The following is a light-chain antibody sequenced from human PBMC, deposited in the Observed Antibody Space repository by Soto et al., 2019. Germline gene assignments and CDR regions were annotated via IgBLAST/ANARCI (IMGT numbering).Light chain of an antibody. CDR1: QRISGY. CDR2: DAY. V-gene: IGKV3-11*01. J-gene: IGKJ5*01. Sequence: EIVLTQSPATLSLSPWERATLSCRASQRISGYLAWYQQKPGQAPRLLIYDAYNRATGIPPRFSGSGSGTEFTLTISSLQSEDFAVYYCQQYHNWPITFGQGTRLEIK. CDR3: QQYHNWPIT.